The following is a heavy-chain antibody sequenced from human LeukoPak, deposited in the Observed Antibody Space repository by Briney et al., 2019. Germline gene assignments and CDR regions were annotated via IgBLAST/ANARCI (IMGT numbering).Heavy chain of an antibody. V-gene: IGHV4-38-2*02. D-gene: IGHD5-18*01. Sequence: SETLSLTCTVSGYSISSGYYWGWIRQPPGKGLEWIGSIYHSGSTYYNPSLKSRVTISVDTSKNQFSLKLSSVTAADTAVYYCARRARGYRGYMDVWGKGTTVTISS. J-gene: IGHJ6*03. CDR2: IYHSGST. CDR1: GYSISSGYY. CDR3: ARRARGYRGYMDV.